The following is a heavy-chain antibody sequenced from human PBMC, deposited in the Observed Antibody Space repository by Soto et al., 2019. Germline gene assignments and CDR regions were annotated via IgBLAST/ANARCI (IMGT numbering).Heavy chain of an antibody. CDR1: GGSFSGYY. D-gene: IGHD3-9*01. CDR3: ASPDSDSLTESAFDI. Sequence: SETLSLTCAVYGGSFSGYYWSWVRLPPGKGLEWMGEINHSGSTNYNPSLKSQVTISVATSKNQFSLKLSSVTAADTAVYYCASPDSDSLTESAFDIWGQGTMVTVSS. CDR2: INHSGST. J-gene: IGHJ3*02. V-gene: IGHV4-34*01.